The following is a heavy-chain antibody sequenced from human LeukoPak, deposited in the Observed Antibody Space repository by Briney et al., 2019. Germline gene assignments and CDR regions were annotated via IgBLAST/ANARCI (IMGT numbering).Heavy chain of an antibody. V-gene: IGHV4-59*01. D-gene: IGHD3-3*01. CDR2: IYYSGST. J-gene: IGHJ5*02. CDR1: GGSISSYY. CDR3: GRGGGCTYYFFGSGYSP. Sequence: SETLSLTCTVSGGSISSYYWSWIRQPPGKGLEWIGYIYYSGSTNYNPSLKSRVTISVDTSKNQFSLKLSSVTAADTAEYYCGRGGGCTYYFFGSGYSPGGQEPLATVPS.